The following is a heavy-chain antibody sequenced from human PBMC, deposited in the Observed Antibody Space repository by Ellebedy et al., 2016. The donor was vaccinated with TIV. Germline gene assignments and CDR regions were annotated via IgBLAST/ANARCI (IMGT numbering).Heavy chain of an antibody. CDR2: INQDGSRI. Sequence: GGSLRLSCAASGFTFNSYWMSRVRQAPGKGLEWVANINQDGSRIYYVDSVKGRFTISRDNAKNSVFLRMNTLRVEDTAVYHCARDGAYGDYSPGYYGMDVWGQGTTVTVSS. D-gene: IGHD5-12*01. V-gene: IGHV3-7*03. CDR1: GFTFNSYW. J-gene: IGHJ6*02. CDR3: ARDGAYGDYSPGYYGMDV.